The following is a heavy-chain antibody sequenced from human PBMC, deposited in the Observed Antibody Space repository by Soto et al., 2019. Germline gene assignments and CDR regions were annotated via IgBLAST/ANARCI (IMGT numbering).Heavy chain of an antibody. J-gene: IGHJ4*02. Sequence: GGSLRLSCAASGFTFRMYWMHWVRQVPGKGPEWVSRINDDGISTNYADSVKGRFTISRDXXXXXXXXXXXXLXVEDTGVYYCTRGPRPTSTGTGAFWGQGTLVTVSS. D-gene: IGHD1-1*01. CDR2: INDDGIST. V-gene: IGHV3-74*01. CDR1: GFTFRMYW. CDR3: TRGPRPTSTGTGAF.